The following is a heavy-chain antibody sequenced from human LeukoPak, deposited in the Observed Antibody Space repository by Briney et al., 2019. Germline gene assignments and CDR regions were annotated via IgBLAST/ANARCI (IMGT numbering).Heavy chain of an antibody. J-gene: IGHJ6*03. V-gene: IGHV1-69*05. Sequence: RASVKVSCTASGGTFSSYAISWVRQAPGQGLEWMGGIIPIFGTANYAQKFQGRVTITTDESTSTAYMELSSLRSEDTAVYYCARGRWLAPESPLYYYYYYMDVWGKGTTVTVSS. CDR3: ARGRWLAPESPLYYYYYYMDV. CDR2: IIPIFGTA. D-gene: IGHD3-9*01. CDR1: GGTFSSYA.